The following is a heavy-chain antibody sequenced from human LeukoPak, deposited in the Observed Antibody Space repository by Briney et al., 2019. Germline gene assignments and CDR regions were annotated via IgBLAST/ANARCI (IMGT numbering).Heavy chain of an antibody. J-gene: IGHJ4*02. CDR2: IYYSGST. Sequence: PSETLSLTCSVSGGSISSYYWSWIRQPPGKGLEWIGYIYYSGSTNYNPSLKSRVTISVDTSKNQFSLKLSSVTAADTAVYYCARDSPYGSGTYLADWGQGTLVTVSS. CDR3: ARDSPYGSGTYLAD. CDR1: GGSISSYY. D-gene: IGHD3-10*01. V-gene: IGHV4-59*01.